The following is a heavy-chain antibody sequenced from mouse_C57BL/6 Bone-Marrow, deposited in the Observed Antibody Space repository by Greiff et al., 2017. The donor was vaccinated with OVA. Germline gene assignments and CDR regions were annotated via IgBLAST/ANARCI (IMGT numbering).Heavy chain of an antibody. CDR3: ARRRDYDRGVYYFDY. CDR1: GFTFSSYT. Sequence: EVQVVESGGGLVKPGGSLKLSCAASGFTFSSYTMSWVRQTPEKRLEWVATISGGGGNTYYPDSVKGRFTISRDNAKNTLYLQMSSLRSEDTALYYCARRRDYDRGVYYFDYWGQGTTLTVSS. J-gene: IGHJ2*01. D-gene: IGHD2-4*01. V-gene: IGHV5-9*01. CDR2: ISGGGGNT.